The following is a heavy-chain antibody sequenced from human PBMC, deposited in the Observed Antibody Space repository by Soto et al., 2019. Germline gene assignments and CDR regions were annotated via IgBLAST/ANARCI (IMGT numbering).Heavy chain of an antibody. Sequence: SETLSLTCAVYGGSFSGYYWSWIRQPPGKGLEWIGEINHSGSTNYNPSLKSRVTISVDTSKNQFSLKLSSVTAADTAVYYCAREGYSSSLIWNCFDPWGQGTLVTVSS. CDR3: AREGYSSSLIWNCFDP. V-gene: IGHV4-34*01. D-gene: IGHD6-13*01. J-gene: IGHJ5*02. CDR2: INHSGST. CDR1: GGSFSGYY.